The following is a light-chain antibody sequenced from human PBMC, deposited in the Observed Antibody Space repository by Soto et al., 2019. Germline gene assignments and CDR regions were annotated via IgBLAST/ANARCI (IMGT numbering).Light chain of an antibody. CDR3: QQYGSSYT. CDR1: HSVSSSY. CDR2: GAS. Sequence: EIVLTQSPGTLSLSPGERATLSCRASHSVSSSYLAWYQQKGGQAPRLLIYGASRRATGIPDRFSGSGSGTDFTLTISRLEPEDFAVYYCQQYGSSYTFGQGTKLEIK. V-gene: IGKV3-20*01. J-gene: IGKJ2*01.